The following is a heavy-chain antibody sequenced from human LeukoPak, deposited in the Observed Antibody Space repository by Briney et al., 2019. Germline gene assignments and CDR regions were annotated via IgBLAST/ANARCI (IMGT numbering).Heavy chain of an antibody. CDR3: AKDMRAAGTLYVDY. CDR1: GFTFSVCG. D-gene: IGHD6-13*01. CDR2: ISYDGSNK. Sequence: GGSLRLSCAASGFTFSVCGMHWVRQAPGKGLEWVAVISYDGSNKYYADSVKGRFTISRDNSKNTLYLQMNSLRAEDTAVYYCAKDMRAAGTLYVDYWGQGTLVTVSS. V-gene: IGHV3-30*18. J-gene: IGHJ4*02.